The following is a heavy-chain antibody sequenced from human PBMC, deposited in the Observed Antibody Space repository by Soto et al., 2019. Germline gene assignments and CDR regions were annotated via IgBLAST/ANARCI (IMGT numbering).Heavy chain of an antibody. CDR1: GGSFSGYY. J-gene: IGHJ6*03. CDR2: INHSGST. Sequence: SETLSLTCAVYGGSFSGYYWSWIRQPPGKGLEWIGEINHSGSTNYNPSLKSRVTISVDTSKNQFSLKLSSVTAADTAVYYCARAGSDYYMDVWGKGTTVTVSS. V-gene: IGHV4-34*01. CDR3: ARAGSDYYMDV.